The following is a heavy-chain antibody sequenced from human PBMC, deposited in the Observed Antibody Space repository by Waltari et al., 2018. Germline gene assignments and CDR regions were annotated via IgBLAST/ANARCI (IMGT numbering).Heavy chain of an antibody. Sequence: QVQLVESGGGVVQPGRSLRLPCAASGFTFRSYALHWVRQAPGKGLEWVAVISYEGSNKYYADSVKGRFTISRDNSKNTLYLQMNSLRAEDTAVYYCARDGRLDYWGQGTLVTVSS. D-gene: IGHD1-26*01. CDR2: ISYEGSNK. J-gene: IGHJ4*02. CDR3: ARDGRLDY. V-gene: IGHV3-30-3*01. CDR1: GFTFRSYA.